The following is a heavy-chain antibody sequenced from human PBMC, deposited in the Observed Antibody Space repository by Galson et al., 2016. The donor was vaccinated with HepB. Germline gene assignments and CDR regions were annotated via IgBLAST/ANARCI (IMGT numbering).Heavy chain of an antibody. J-gene: IGHJ3*01. V-gene: IGHV2-5*02. CDR2: IYWDDEK. CDR1: GVSLSTSGVG. CDR3: AHTAPITLDRGLIIDDVFDV. D-gene: IGHD3-10*01. Sequence: PALVKPTQTLTLTCTFSGVSLSTSGVGVGWIRQPPGKALEWLALIYWDDEKRYSPSLKSRLTITKDTSKNQVVLTMTNMDPVDTATYYCAHTAPITLDRGLIIDDVFDVWGQGTLVTVSS.